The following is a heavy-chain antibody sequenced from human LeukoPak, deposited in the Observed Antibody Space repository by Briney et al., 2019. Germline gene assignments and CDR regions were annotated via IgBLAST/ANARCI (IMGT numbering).Heavy chain of an antibody. V-gene: IGHV3-21*01. CDR3: ARDLIYYDSSGGDY. D-gene: IGHD3-22*01. CDR1: GFTFSSYN. Sequence: AGGSLRLSCAASGFTFSSYNMNWVRQAPGKGLEWVSSISTSSIYIYYADSVKGRFTISRDNAKKSLYLQMNSLRAEDTAVYYCARDLIYYDSSGGDYWGQGTLVTVSS. CDR2: ISTSSIYI. J-gene: IGHJ4*02.